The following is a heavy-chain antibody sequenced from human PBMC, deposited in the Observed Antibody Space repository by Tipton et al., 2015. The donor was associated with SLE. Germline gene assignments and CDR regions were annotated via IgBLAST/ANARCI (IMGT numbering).Heavy chain of an antibody. CDR1: GFTFSIYA. D-gene: IGHD5-12*01. Sequence: SLRLSCAASGFTFSIYAMHWVRQAPGKGLEWVAVISYDGSNKYYADSVKGRFTISRDNSKNTLYLQMNGLRAEDTAVYYCAREGLSGYEQGLDYWGQGTLVTVSS. V-gene: IGHV3-30*04. J-gene: IGHJ4*02. CDR3: AREGLSGYEQGLDY. CDR2: ISYDGSNK.